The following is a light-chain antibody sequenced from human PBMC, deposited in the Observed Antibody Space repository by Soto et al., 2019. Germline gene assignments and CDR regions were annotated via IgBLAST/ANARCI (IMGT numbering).Light chain of an antibody. Sequence: EIVLTQSPGTLSLSPGEIATLSCRASQSVRSNYLAWYQQKPGQAPRLLLYVASSRATGIPDRFSGTGSGQDFTLTISRLEPDDFAVYYCQQYGGSPYTFGQGTKLEIK. V-gene: IGKV3-20*01. CDR3: QQYGGSPYT. J-gene: IGKJ2*01. CDR1: QSVRSNY. CDR2: VAS.